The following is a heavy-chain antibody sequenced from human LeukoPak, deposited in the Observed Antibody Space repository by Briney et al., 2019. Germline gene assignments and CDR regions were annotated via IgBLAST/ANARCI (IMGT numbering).Heavy chain of an antibody. Sequence: ASVKVSCKASGYTFTDYYVHWVRQAPRQGLEWMGYMKPFSGDSHYAQKFQDRVTMTRDTSTSTAYLELSGLTSDDTAVYYCSTEDKYCTSTTCGDFWGQGTLVTVSS. V-gene: IGHV1-2*02. CDR2: MKPFSGDS. D-gene: IGHD2-2*01. J-gene: IGHJ4*02. CDR1: GYTFTDYY. CDR3: STEDKYCTSTTCGDF.